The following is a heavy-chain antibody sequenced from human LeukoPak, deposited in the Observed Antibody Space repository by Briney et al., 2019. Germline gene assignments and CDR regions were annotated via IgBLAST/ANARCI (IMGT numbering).Heavy chain of an antibody. CDR1: GGSISSYY. J-gene: IGHJ4*02. D-gene: IGHD1-26*01. Sequence: SETLSLTCTVPGGSISSYYWSWIRQPPGKGLEWIGYIYYSGSTNYNPSLKSRVTMSVDTSKNQFSLKLSSVTAADTAVYYCASMNSGSYYSFDYWGQGTLVTVSS. CDR3: ASMNSGSYYSFDY. CDR2: IYYSGST. V-gene: IGHV4-59*01.